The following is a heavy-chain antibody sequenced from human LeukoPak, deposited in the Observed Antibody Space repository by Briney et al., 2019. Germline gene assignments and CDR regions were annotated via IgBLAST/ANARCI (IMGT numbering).Heavy chain of an antibody. CDR3: ARGRSGWYDAFDI. CDR2: INHSGST. V-gene: IGHV4-34*01. J-gene: IGHJ3*02. D-gene: IGHD6-19*01. Sequence: SETLSLTCTVSGGSISSYYWSWIRQPPGKGLEWIGEINHSGSTNYNPSLKSRVTISVDTSKNQFSLKLSSVTAADTAVYYCARGRSGWYDAFDIWGQGTMVTVSS. CDR1: GGSISSYY.